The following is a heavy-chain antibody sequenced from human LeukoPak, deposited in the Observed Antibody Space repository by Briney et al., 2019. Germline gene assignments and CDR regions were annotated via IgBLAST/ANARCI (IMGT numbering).Heavy chain of an antibody. Sequence: ASVKVSCKAFGYTFTSYDINWVRQATGQGLEWMGWMNPNSGNTGYAQKFQGGVTITRNTSISTAYMELSSLRSEDTAVYYCARTYYYDSSGYRKFDYWGQGTLVTVSS. V-gene: IGHV1-8*03. CDR1: GYTFTSYD. CDR3: ARTYYYDSSGYRKFDY. D-gene: IGHD3-22*01. J-gene: IGHJ4*02. CDR2: MNPNSGNT.